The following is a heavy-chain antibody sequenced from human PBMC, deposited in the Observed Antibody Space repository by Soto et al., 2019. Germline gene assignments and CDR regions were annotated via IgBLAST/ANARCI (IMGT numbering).Heavy chain of an antibody. V-gene: IGHV1-69*02. Sequence: HVQLVQSGAEVKKPGSSVKVSCKASGGTFNNYTITWVRQAPGHGLEWMGGIIPTLGIPRYAQNFQGRVTITADKSTSTAYMELSSLRSEDTAVYYCAGPLDDFWRAYSEGFDAFDIWGQGTLVTVSS. CDR1: GGTFNNYT. CDR3: AGPLDDFWRAYSEGFDAFDI. J-gene: IGHJ3*02. CDR2: IIPTLGIP. D-gene: IGHD3-3*01.